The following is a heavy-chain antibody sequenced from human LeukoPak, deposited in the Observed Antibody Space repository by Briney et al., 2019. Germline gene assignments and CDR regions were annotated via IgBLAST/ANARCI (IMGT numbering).Heavy chain of an antibody. CDR1: GGSFSGYY. J-gene: IGHJ6*03. CDR2: INHSGST. V-gene: IGHV4-34*01. CDR3: ARSAARPGYYYYYMDV. D-gene: IGHD6-6*01. Sequence: PSETLSLTCAVYGGSFSGYYWSWIRQPPGKGLEWIGEINHSGSTNYNPSLKSRVTISVDTSKNQFSLKLSSVTAADTAVYYCARSAARPGYYYYYMDVWGKGTTVTVSS.